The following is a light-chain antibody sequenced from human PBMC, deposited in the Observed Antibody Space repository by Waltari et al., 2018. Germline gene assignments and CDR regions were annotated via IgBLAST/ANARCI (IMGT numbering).Light chain of an antibody. CDR2: VNSDGSH. V-gene: IGLV4-69*01. Sequence: QLVLTQSPSASASLGASVKVTCTLNSAHSTHAIAWHQQQPGKGPRYLMRVNSDGSHTKGDGLPDRFPGSSAGTWRYLSISSLQSDDEADYYCQTWDTDILVVFGGGTRLTVL. CDR1: SAHSTHA. CDR3: QTWDTDILVV. J-gene: IGLJ2*01.